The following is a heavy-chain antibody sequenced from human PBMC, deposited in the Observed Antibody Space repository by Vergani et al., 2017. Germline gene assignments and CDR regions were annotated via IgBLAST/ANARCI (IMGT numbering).Heavy chain of an antibody. Sequence: EVKLVESGGGLVKPGGSLRLSCAASGFSFSSYSMNWVRQAPGKGLELGASISGSSSYVFYRDSVEGRFTITRDNAKKSVYLQMNSLRAEDTAMYFCARGLWDCTHIRCSPPSYWVQGTQVTVSS. CDR1: GFSFSSYS. D-gene: IGHD2-8*01. J-gene: IGHJ4*02. V-gene: IGHV3-21*02. CDR3: ARGLWDCTHIRCSPPSY. CDR2: ISGSSSYV.